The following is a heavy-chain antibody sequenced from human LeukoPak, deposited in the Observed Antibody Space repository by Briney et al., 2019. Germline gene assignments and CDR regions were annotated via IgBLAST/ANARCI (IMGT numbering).Heavy chain of an antibody. CDR1: GFTFSNAW. Sequence: PGGSLRLSCAASGFTFSNAWMNWVHQAPGKGLEWVGLIKSKTNGGTLDYAAPVKGRFTISRDDSKNTLYLQMNSLKTEDTAVYYCITERAGAFDYWGQGTLVTVSS. D-gene: IGHD6-19*01. CDR2: IKSKTNGGTL. J-gene: IGHJ4*02. V-gene: IGHV3-15*01. CDR3: ITERAGAFDY.